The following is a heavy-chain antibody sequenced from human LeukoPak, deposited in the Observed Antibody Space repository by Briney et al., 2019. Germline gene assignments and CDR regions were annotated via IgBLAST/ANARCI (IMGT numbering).Heavy chain of an antibody. V-gene: IGHV4-59*01. CDR2: IYYSGST. J-gene: IGHJ6*02. CDR3: ARAPYCSSTSCSRDYYYYGMDV. Sequence: SETLSLTCTVSGGSISSYYWSWIRQPPGKGLEWIGYIYYSGSTSYNPSLKSRVTISVDTSKNQFSLKLSSVTAADTAVYYCARAPYCSSTSCSRDYYYYGMDVWGQGTTVTVSS. D-gene: IGHD2-2*01. CDR1: GGSISSYY.